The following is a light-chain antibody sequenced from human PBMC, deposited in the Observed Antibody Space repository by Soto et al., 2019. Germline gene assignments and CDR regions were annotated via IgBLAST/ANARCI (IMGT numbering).Light chain of an antibody. CDR1: ESVSSN. CDR3: QQYNNWLT. V-gene: IGKV3-15*01. Sequence: EIGMTQSPATLPVSPGERATLSCRASESVSSNLAWYQQKPGQAPRLLIYGASTRATGIPARFSGSGSGTEFTLIISSLQSEDFALYYCQQYNNWLTFGGGTKVEI. J-gene: IGKJ4*01. CDR2: GAS.